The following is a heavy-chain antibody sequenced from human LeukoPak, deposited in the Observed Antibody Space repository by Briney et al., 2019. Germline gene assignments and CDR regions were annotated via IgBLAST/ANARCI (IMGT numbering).Heavy chain of an antibody. V-gene: IGHV1-69*04. CDR3: APGIGTLWSGYFHDY. J-gene: IGHJ4*02. CDR1: GGTFSTYA. Sequence: SVKVSCKASGGTFSTYAISWVRQAPGQGLEWMGRIIPGLGVAHYAQKFQGRVTISADKSTSTAYMEVSSLRSEDTAVYYCAPGIGTLWSGYFHDYWGQGTLVTVSS. D-gene: IGHD3-3*01. CDR2: IIPGLGVA.